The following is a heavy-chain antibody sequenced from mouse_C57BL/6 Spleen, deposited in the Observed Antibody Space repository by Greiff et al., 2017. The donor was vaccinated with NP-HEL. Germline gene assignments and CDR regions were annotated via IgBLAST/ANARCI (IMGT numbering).Heavy chain of an antibody. V-gene: IGHV1-76*01. D-gene: IGHD4-1*01. CDR1: GYTFTDYY. J-gene: IGHJ3*01. Sequence: QVQLQQSGAELVRPGASVKLSCKASGYTFTDYYINWVKQRPGQGLEWIARIYPGSGNTYYNEKFKGKATLTAEKSSSTAYMQLSSLTSEDSAVYFCALANWDVPFAYWGQGTLVTVSA. CDR3: ALANWDVPFAY. CDR2: IYPGSGNT.